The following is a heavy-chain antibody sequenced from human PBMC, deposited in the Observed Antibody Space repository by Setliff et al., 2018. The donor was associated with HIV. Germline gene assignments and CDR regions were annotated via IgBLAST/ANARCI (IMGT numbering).Heavy chain of an antibody. CDR2: IHSSGTT. Sequence: PSETLSLTCTVSGGSFSSSTYSWGWIRQPPGMGLEWIGSIHSSGTTDYNPSLKSRVAMSVDTSRSQFSLKLRSVTAADTAVYYCARRAYYDFWSGFYLSIANRFDSWGQGILVTVSS. CDR1: GGSFSSSTYS. D-gene: IGHD3-3*01. V-gene: IGHV4-39*01. J-gene: IGHJ5*01. CDR3: ARRAYYDFWSGFYLSIANRFDS.